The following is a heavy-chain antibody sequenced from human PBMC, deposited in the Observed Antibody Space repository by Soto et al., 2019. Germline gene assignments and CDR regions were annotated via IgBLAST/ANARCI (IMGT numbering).Heavy chain of an antibody. CDR1: GGTLSSYA. Sequence: ASVKVSCKAFGGTLSSYAISWVRQAPGQGLEWMGGIIPLFGTTNYAPKFQGRVAITADERARTAYMDLSSLKSEDTAVYYCATNNRASYHFDYWGQGTLVTVSS. D-gene: IGHD3-16*02. CDR2: IIPLFGTT. CDR3: ATNNRASYHFDY. J-gene: IGHJ4*02. V-gene: IGHV1-69*13.